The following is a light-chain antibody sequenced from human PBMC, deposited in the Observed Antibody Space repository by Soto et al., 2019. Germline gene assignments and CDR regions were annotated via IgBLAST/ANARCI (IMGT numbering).Light chain of an antibody. CDR2: KAS. Sequence: DIQMTQSPSTLSGSVGDRVTITCRASQTISSWLVWYQQKPGKAPKLLIYKASTLKSGVPSRFSGSGSGTEFTLTISSLQPDDFATYYCQHYKSYSEAFGQGTKVELK. CDR1: QTISSW. J-gene: IGKJ1*01. V-gene: IGKV1-5*03. CDR3: QHYKSYSEA.